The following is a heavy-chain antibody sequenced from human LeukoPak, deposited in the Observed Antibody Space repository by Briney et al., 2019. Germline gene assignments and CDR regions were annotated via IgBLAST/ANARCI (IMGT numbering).Heavy chain of an antibody. CDR2: IQYDGSSK. Sequence: RGSLRLSCAASGFTFSSYGMHWVRQAPGKGLEWVAFIQYDGSSKYYADSVKGRFTISRDNSKNTLYLQMNSLRAEDTAVYYCAKVRPPARPLNYDYWYFDLWGRGTLVTVSS. J-gene: IGHJ2*01. CDR1: GFTFSSYG. D-gene: IGHD1-7*01. V-gene: IGHV3-30*02. CDR3: AKVRPPARPLNYDYWYFDL.